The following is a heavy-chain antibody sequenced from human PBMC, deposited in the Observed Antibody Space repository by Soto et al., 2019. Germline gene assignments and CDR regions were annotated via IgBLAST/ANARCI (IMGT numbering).Heavy chain of an antibody. CDR1: GGSFSSGSYY. CDR2: IYYSGST. CDR3: ARDHSNYYGSGSYAIDY. D-gene: IGHD3-10*01. V-gene: IGHV4-61*01. Sequence: XTLSLPCTVSGGSFSSGSYYWSWIRQPPGKGLEWIGYIYYSGSTNYNPSLKSRVTISVDTSKNQFYLKLSSVTDSDTAVYYCARDHSNYYGSGSYAIDYWGQGTLGTVSS. J-gene: IGHJ4*02.